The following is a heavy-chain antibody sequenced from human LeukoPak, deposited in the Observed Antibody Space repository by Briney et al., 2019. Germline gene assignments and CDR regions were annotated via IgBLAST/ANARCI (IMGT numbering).Heavy chain of an antibody. CDR1: GNTFAGYY. Sequence: ASVKVSCKASGNTFAGYYVHWVRQAPGQGLEGMGWINTHNGATNYAQHFQGRVTMTTDTAVTTAYMDLDGLISDDAAVYFCARGPIGGLRKGFDIWGQGTLVTVSS. CDR3: ARGPIGGLRKGFDI. V-gene: IGHV1-2*02. CDR2: INTHNGAT. J-gene: IGHJ4*02. D-gene: IGHD1-26*01.